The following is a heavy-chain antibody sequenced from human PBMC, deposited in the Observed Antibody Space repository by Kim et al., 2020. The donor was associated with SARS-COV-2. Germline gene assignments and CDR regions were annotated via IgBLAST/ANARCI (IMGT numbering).Heavy chain of an antibody. CDR1: GFTFTRYW. J-gene: IGHJ6*01. D-gene: IGHD6-13*01. CDR2: IKQDGIET. CDR3: GREMIAAAGRSRGTDV. Sequence: GGSLRLSCAASGFTFTRYWMDGVRQAPGKGLEWVANIKQDGIETYYVDPEKGRFTTSLENTKNSVPLMMNRRRAEATADYCVGREMIAAAGRSRGTDVWG. V-gene: IGHV3-7*01.